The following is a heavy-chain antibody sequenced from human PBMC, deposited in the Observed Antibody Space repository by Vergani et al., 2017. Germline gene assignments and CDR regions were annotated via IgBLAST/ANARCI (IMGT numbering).Heavy chain of an antibody. CDR1: GGSISSYY. J-gene: IGHJ4*02. V-gene: IGHV4-59*01. CDR2: IYYSGST. Sequence: QVQLQESGPGLVKPSETLSLTCTVSGGSISSYYWSWIRQPPGKGLEWIGYIYYSGSTNYNPSLKSRVTISVDTSKTQFSMKLSSVTAADTAVYYCASVSWSLGGWGRYFDYWGQGTLVTVSS. D-gene: IGHD7-27*01. CDR3: ASVSWSLGGWGRYFDY.